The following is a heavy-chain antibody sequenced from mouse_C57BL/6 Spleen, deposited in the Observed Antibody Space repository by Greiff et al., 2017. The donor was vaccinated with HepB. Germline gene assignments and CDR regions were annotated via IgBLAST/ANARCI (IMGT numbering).Heavy chain of an antibody. Sequence: EVQLQQSGAELVRPGASVKLSCTASGFNIKDDYMHWVKQRPEQGLEWIGWIDPENGDTEYASKFQGKATITADTSSNTAYLQLSSLTSEDTAVYCCTTEEYDYDHWGQGTTLTVSS. CDR2: IDPENGDT. V-gene: IGHV14-4*01. CDR3: TTEEYDYDH. J-gene: IGHJ2*01. D-gene: IGHD2-4*01. CDR1: GFNIKDDY.